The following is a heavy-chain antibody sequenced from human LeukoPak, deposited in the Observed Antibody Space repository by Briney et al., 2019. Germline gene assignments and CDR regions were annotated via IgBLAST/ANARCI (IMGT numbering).Heavy chain of an antibody. V-gene: IGHV1-69*13. CDR2: IIPIFGTA. CDR3: ANTNYDILTGYYPYNWFDP. Sequence: GASVKVSCKASGYTFTNYGITWVRQAPGQGLEWMGGIIPIFGTANYAQKFQGRVTITADESTSTAYMELSSLRSEDTAVYYCANTNYDILTGYYPYNWFDPWGQGTLVTVSS. D-gene: IGHD3-9*01. J-gene: IGHJ5*02. CDR1: GYTFTNYG.